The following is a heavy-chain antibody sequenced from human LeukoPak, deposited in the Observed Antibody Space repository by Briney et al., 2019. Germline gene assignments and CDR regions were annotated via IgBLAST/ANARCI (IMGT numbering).Heavy chain of an antibody. CDR1: GFTFSSYE. D-gene: IGHD2-21*01. V-gene: IGHV3-21*01. J-gene: IGHJ4*02. CDR2: ISSSSGYI. Sequence: GGSLRLSCAASGFTFSSYEMNWVRQAPGKGLEWVSSISSSSGYIYYADSVKGRFTISRDKARNSLYLQMSSLRAEDTSVYYCARDATPYCGGDCYIIDFWGQGALVTVSS. CDR3: ARDATPYCGGDCYIIDF.